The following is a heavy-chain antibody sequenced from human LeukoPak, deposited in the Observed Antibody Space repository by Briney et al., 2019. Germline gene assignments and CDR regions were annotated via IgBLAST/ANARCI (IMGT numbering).Heavy chain of an antibody. J-gene: IGHJ4*02. CDR3: ARDSRQEMATTPDY. Sequence: GRSLRLSCAASGFTFSSYAMHWVGHAPGKGLEWVAVISYDGSNKYYADSVKGRFTISRDNSKNTLYLQMNSLRAEDTAVYYCARDSRQEMATTPDYWGQGTLVTVSS. CDR2: ISYDGSNK. V-gene: IGHV3-30-3*01. CDR1: GFTFSSYA. D-gene: IGHD5-24*01.